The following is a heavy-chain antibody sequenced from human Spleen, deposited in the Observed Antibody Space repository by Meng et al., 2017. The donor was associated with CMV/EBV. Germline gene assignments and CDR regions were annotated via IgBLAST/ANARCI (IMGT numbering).Heavy chain of an antibody. CDR3: ARAKGEGFLEWLPQANYDYYGMDV. CDR2: ISSRGSYI. D-gene: IGHD3-3*01. Sequence: GGSLRLSCAASGFTFSSFSSYDMNWVRQAPGKGLEWVSSISSRGSYIYYADSVKGRFTISRDNAKNSLYLQMNSLRAEDTAVYYCARAKGEGFLEWLPQANYDYYGMDVWGQGTTVTVSS. V-gene: IGHV3-21*01. J-gene: IGHJ6*02. CDR1: GFTFSSFSSYD.